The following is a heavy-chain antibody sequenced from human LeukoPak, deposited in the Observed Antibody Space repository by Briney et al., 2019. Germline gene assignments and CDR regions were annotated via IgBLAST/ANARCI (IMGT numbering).Heavy chain of an antibody. Sequence: GGSLRLSCAASGFTFSSYHMHWVRQAPGKGLEWVSSISYDGTNEYYTDSVKGQFTISRDNSNNTLYLQMNSLRVEDTAVYDGARGGVGGEDAFDVWSQGTMVTVSS. J-gene: IGHJ3*01. D-gene: IGHD3-16*01. V-gene: IGHV3-30-3*01. CDR1: GFTFSSYH. CDR3: ARGGVGGEDAFDV. CDR2: ISYDGTNE.